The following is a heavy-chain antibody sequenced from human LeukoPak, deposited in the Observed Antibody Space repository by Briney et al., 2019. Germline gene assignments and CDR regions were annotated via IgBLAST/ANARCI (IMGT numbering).Heavy chain of an antibody. V-gene: IGHV4-59*11. CDR1: GGSINSHH. D-gene: IGHD3-22*01. Sequence: PSETLSLTCTVSGGSINSHHWSWIRQPPGKGLEWIAYIYYSGSTNYNPSLKSRVTISVDTPNNQFSLRLSSVTAADTALYYCARLFYYVSSDYWEYFDYWGQGALVTVSS. CDR2: IYYSGST. J-gene: IGHJ4*02. CDR3: ARLFYYVSSDYWEYFDY.